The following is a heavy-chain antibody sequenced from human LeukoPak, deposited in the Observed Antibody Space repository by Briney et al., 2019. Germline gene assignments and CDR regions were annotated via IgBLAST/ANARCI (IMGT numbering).Heavy chain of an antibody. J-gene: IGHJ3*02. CDR3: ARRVGGESRAFDI. CDR1: GGSISSSSYY. V-gene: IGHV4-61*01. D-gene: IGHD3-10*01. Sequence: PSETLSLTCTVSGGSISSSSYYWSWLRQPPGKGLEWIGYIYYSGSSNYNPSLKSRVTISLDTSKNQFSLKLTSLTAAGTAVYYCARRVGGESRAFDIWGQGTMVTVSS. CDR2: IYYSGSS.